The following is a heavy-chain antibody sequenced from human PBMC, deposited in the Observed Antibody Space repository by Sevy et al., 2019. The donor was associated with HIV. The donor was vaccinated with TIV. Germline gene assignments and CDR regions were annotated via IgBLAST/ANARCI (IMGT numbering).Heavy chain of an antibody. D-gene: IGHD2-15*01. V-gene: IGHV1-18*01. CDR2: VSAHNGDI. CDR3: VRAYCSGGRGYSGAY. Sequence: ASAKVSCKTSGYTFISYKITWVRQAPGQGLEWMGWVSAHNGDINYAQMFRGRVTMTTDTSTSTAYMDLRSLRSDDTAVYYCVRAYCSGGRGYSGAYWGQGTLVTVSS. J-gene: IGHJ4*02. CDR1: GYTFISYK.